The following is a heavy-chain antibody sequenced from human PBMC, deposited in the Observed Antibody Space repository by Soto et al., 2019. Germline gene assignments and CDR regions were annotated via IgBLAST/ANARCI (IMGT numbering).Heavy chain of an antibody. J-gene: IGHJ4*02. V-gene: IGHV4-39*01. D-gene: IGHD2-21*01. Sequence: PSETLSLTCTVSGGSISGTSYFWGWIPQPPGKGLESIGSIHSTGNTYYNPSLMSRVTTSVDTSKNQFSLILSSVTAADTAVYYCARALVFYDYWGQGALVTVSS. CDR1: GGSISGTSYF. CDR3: ARALVFYDY. CDR2: IHSTGNT.